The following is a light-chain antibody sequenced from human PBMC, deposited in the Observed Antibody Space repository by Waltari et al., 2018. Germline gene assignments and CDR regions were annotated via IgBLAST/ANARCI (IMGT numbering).Light chain of an antibody. Sequence: EIVMTQSPATLSVSPGERATLACRASQSVSSNLAWYQPKPGQAPRLLIYGASTRATGIPARFSGSGSGTEFTLTISSLQSEDFAVYYWQQYNNWPRTFGQGTKLEIK. CDR2: GAS. V-gene: IGKV3-15*01. J-gene: IGKJ2*01. CDR3: QQYNNWPRT. CDR1: QSVSSN.